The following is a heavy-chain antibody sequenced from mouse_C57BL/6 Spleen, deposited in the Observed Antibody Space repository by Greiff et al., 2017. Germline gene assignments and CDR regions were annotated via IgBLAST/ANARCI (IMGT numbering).Heavy chain of an antibody. D-gene: IGHD2-12*01. CDR2: ISSGSSTI. CDR3: ATDSYGTWFAY. Sequence: EVMLVESGGGLVKPGGSLKLSCAASGFTFSDYGMHWVRQAPEKGLEWVAYISSGSSTIYYADTVKGRFTFSRANAKNTLFLQRTSLRYEDTAMYYCATDSYGTWFAYWGQGTLVTVSA. CDR1: GFTFSDYG. J-gene: IGHJ3*01. V-gene: IGHV5-17*01.